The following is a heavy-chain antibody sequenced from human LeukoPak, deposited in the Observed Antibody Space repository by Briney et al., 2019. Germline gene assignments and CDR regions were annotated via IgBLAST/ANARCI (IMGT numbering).Heavy chain of an antibody. CDR2: INHSGST. D-gene: IGHD3-22*01. CDR1: GGSFSGYY. V-gene: IGHV4-34*01. J-gene: IGHJ5*02. CDR3: ARGLPYYYDSSGYYYEPPSFWFDP. Sequence: SETLSLTCAVYGGSFSGYYWSLIRQPPGKGLEWIGEINHSGSTNYNPSLKSRVTISVDTSKNQFSLKLSSVTAADTAVYYCARGLPYYYDSSGYYYEPPSFWFDPWGQGTLVTVSS.